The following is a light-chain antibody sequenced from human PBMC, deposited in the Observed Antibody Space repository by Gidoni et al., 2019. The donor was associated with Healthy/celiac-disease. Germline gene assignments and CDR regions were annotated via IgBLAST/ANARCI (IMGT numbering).Light chain of an antibody. J-gene: IGKJ2*01. CDR2: GAS. CDR3: QQYNNWPLYT. CDR1: QSVSSN. V-gene: IGKV3-15*01. Sequence: EMVMTQSPATLSASPGESATRSCRASQSVSSNLAWYHQKPGQAPSLLIDGASTRSTGIPARFSGSGSGTEFTLTTSSLLPDDFSVSYCQQYNNWPLYTFGQGTKLEIK.